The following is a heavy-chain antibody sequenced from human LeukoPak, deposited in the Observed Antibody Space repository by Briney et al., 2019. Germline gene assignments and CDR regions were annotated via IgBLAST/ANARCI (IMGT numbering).Heavy chain of an antibody. V-gene: IGHV4-34*01. J-gene: IGHJ4*02. CDR3: AKRPIRYFDSRYFDY. CDR2: INHSGSI. CDR1: GGSFSGYY. D-gene: IGHD3-9*01. Sequence: PSETLSLTCAVHGGSFSGYYWSWIRQPPGKGLEWIGAINHSGSINYKPSLNIRGTISVDTSKNQFSLKLSSVTAADTAFFYRAKRPIRYFDSRYFDYWGQGTLVTVSS.